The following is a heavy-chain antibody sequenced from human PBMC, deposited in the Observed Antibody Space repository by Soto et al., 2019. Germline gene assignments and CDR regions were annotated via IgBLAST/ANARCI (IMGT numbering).Heavy chain of an antibody. Sequence: GGSLRLSCAASGFTFSSYWMSWVRQAPGKGLEWVANIKQDGSEKYYVDSVKGRFTISRDNAKNSLYLQMNSLRAEDTAVYYCARVTGYSYGYGPYYYYVMDVWGQGTTVTVSS. J-gene: IGHJ6*02. D-gene: IGHD5-18*01. V-gene: IGHV3-7*05. CDR2: IKQDGSEK. CDR1: GFTFSSYW. CDR3: ARVTGYSYGYGPYYYYVMDV.